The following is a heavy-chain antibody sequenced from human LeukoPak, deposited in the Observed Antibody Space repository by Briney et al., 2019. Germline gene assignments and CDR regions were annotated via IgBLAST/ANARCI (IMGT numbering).Heavy chain of an antibody. CDR3: AKATRGQLDDYFDY. J-gene: IGHJ4*02. D-gene: IGHD6-13*01. V-gene: IGHV3-20*04. CDR2: INWNGGST. Sequence: GGSLRLSCAASGFTYDDYGMSWVRQAPGKGLEWVSGINWNGGSTGYADSVKGRFTISRDNAKNSLYLQMNSLRAEDTAVYYCAKATRGQLDDYFDYWGQGTLVTVSS. CDR1: GFTYDDYG.